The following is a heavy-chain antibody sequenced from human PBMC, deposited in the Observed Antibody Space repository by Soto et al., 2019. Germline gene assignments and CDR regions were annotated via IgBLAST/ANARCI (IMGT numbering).Heavy chain of an antibody. CDR1: GYTFTSYG. V-gene: IGHV1-18*01. CDR3: ARVHGPDYDFWSGYSDY. J-gene: IGHJ4*02. Sequence: PSVKVSCKASGYTFTSYGISWVRQAPGQGLEWMEWISAYNGNTNYAQKLQGRVTMTTDTSTSTAYMELRSLRSDDTAVYYCARVHGPDYDFWSGYSDYWGQGTLVTVSS. D-gene: IGHD3-3*01. CDR2: ISAYNGNT.